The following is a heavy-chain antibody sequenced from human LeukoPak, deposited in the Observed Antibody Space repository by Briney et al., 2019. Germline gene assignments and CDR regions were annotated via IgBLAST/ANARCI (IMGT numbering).Heavy chain of an antibody. D-gene: IGHD1-1*01. CDR3: TRTPNNWKGVYYFDS. CDR1: GFTFGDYA. Sequence: PGRSLRLSCAPSGFTFGDYAMSWVRQAPGKGLEWVGFIRSKAFGGTTEYAASVKGRFTISRDDSKSIAYLQMNSLKSEDTAVYYCTRTPNNWKGVYYFDSWGQGTLVTVSS. J-gene: IGHJ4*02. CDR2: IRSKAFGGTT. V-gene: IGHV3-49*04.